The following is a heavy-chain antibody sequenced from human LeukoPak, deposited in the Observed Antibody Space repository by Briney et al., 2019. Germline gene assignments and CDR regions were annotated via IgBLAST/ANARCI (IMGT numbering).Heavy chain of an antibody. D-gene: IGHD3-10*01. CDR3: AKDFRVRGVFDY. V-gene: IGHV3-21*01. CDR2: ISSSSSYI. J-gene: IGHJ4*02. CDR1: GFTFSTYS. Sequence: GGSLRLSCAASGFTFSTYSMNWVRQAPGKGLEWVSSISSSSSYIYYADSVKGRFTISRDNAKNSLFLQMNSLRAEDTAVYYCAKDFRVRGVFDYWGQGTLVTVSS.